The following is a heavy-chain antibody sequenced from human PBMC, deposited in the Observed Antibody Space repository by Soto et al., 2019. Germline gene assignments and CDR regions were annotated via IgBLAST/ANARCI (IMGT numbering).Heavy chain of an antibody. J-gene: IGHJ5*02. CDR2: IYYSGST. V-gene: IGHV4-30-4*01. CDR1: GGSISSGDYY. D-gene: IGHD7-27*01. CDR3: ARIVGHWVPNWFDP. Sequence: PSETVSLTCTVSGGSISSGDYYWSWIRQPPGKGLEWIGYIYYSGSTYYNPSLKSRVTISVDTSKNQFSLKLSSVTAADTAVYYCARIVGHWVPNWFDPSGPATLVTVFS.